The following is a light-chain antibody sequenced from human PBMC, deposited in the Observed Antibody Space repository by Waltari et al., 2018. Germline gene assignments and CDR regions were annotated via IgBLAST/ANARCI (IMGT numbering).Light chain of an antibody. V-gene: IGLV4-69*01. CDR3: QTGGHGTWV. J-gene: IGLJ3*02. CDR1: SGHSSNI. CDR2: VNSDGSH. Sequence: QLVLTQSPSASASLGASVRLTCTLDSGHSSNIIAWHQQQPEKGPRYLMKVNSDGSHSKGDEIPGRFSCSGSGAERDLTISSVQTEDEADYYCQTGGHGTWVFGGGTKLTVL.